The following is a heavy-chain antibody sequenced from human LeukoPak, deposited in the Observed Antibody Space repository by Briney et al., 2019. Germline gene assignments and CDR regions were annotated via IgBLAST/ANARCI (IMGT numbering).Heavy chain of an antibody. Sequence: SVKVSCKASGGTFSSYAISWVRQAPGQGLEWMGGIIPIFGTANYAQKFQGRVTITADESTSTAYMELSSLRSEDTAVYYCARDCGGDSSSWYSAFDIWGQGTMVTVSS. V-gene: IGHV1-69*01. CDR3: ARDCGGDSSSWYSAFDI. CDR1: GGTFSSYA. J-gene: IGHJ3*02. D-gene: IGHD6-13*01. CDR2: IIPIFGTA.